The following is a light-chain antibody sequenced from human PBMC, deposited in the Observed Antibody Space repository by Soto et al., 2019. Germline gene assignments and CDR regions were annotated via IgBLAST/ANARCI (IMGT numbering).Light chain of an antibody. CDR1: QSVSSSY. Sequence: EIVLTQSPGTLSLSPGERATLSCRASQSVSSSYLARYQQKPGQAPRLLIYGASSRATGIPDRFSGSGSGTAFSLTISRLEPEDFAVYYCQQYGSSPSITFGQGTLLEIK. V-gene: IGKV3-20*01. CDR3: QQYGSSPSIT. CDR2: GAS. J-gene: IGKJ5*01.